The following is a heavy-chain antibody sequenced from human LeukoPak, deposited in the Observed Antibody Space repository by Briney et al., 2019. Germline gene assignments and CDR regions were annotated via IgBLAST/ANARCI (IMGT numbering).Heavy chain of an antibody. CDR3: ARGLVWWEPSYYYYYMDV. V-gene: IGHV1-8*03. D-gene: IGHD2-21*01. J-gene: IGHJ6*03. Sequence: ASVTVSLKSCVYTFTIYDINWVRQAPAQGLEWVGWMNPSSGNTGYAQKFQGRVTITRNTSISTAYMELSSLISEDTAVYYCARGLVWWEPSYYYYYMDVWGKGTTVTASS. CDR1: VYTFTIYD. CDR2: MNPSSGNT.